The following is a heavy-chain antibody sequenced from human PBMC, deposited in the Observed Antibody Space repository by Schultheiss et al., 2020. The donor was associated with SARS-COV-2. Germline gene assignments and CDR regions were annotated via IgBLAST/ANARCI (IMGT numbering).Heavy chain of an antibody. CDR3: ARGLGTIDY. CDR1: GYTFTGYY. CDR2: ISAYNGNT. D-gene: IGHD1-7*01. V-gene: IGHV1-8*02. Sequence: ASVKVSCKASGYTFTGYYMHWVRQAPGQGLEWMGWISAYNGNTGYAQKFQGRVTMTRNTSISTAYMELNSLRAEDTAVYYCARGLGTIDYWGQGTLVTVSS. J-gene: IGHJ4*02.